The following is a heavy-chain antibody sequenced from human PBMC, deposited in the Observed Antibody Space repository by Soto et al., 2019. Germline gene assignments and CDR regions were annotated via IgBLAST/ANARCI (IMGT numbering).Heavy chain of an antibody. Sequence: PGGSLRLSCAASGFTFSNYGMHWVRQAPGKGLEWVAIIWYDGSNKYYADSVKGRFTISRDNSKNTLYLQMNSLRAEDTAVYYCARDIYSGSPTLDYWGQGTLVTVSS. J-gene: IGHJ4*02. CDR1: GFTFSNYG. CDR3: ARDIYSGSPTLDY. CDR2: IWYDGSNK. D-gene: IGHD1-26*01. V-gene: IGHV3-33*01.